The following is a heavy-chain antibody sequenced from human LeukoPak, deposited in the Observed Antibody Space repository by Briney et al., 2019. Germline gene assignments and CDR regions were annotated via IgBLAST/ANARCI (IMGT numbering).Heavy chain of an antibody. J-gene: IGHJ4*02. Sequence: SGVALRHSCAASGFTFSSYAMSWVRQAPGKGLEWVANIKQDGSEKYYVDSVKGRFTISRDNAKNSLYLQMNSLRAEDTAVYYCARDRSGWYYFDYWGQGTLVTVSS. V-gene: IGHV3-7*01. D-gene: IGHD6-19*01. CDR2: IKQDGSEK. CDR1: GFTFSSYA. CDR3: ARDRSGWYYFDY.